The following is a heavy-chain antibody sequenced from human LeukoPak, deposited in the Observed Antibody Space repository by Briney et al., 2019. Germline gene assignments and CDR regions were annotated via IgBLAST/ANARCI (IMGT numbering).Heavy chain of an antibody. CDR3: ARQRRLRITIFGVESNWFDA. Sequence: GESLKISCKGSGYSFTSYWIGWVRQMPGKGLEWMGIIYRGDSDTRYSPSFQGQVTISADKSISTAYLQWSSLKASDTAMYYCARQRRLRITIFGVESNWFDACGQGTLVTVSS. CDR2: IYRGDSDT. D-gene: IGHD3-3*01. J-gene: IGHJ5*02. V-gene: IGHV5-51*01. CDR1: GYSFTSYW.